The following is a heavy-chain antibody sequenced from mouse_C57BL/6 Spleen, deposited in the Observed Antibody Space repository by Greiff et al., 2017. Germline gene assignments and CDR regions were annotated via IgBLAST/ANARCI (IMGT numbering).Heavy chain of an antibody. J-gene: IGHJ4*01. V-gene: IGHV1-53*01. Sequence: VQLQQSGTELVKPGASVKLSCKASGYTFTSYWMHWVKQRPGQGLEWIGNINPSNGGTNYNEKFKGKATLTVDKSSSTAYMQLSSLTSEDSAVYYCARTAEATKAMDYWGQGTSVTVSS. CDR1: GYTFTSYW. D-gene: IGHD3-2*02. CDR2: INPSNGGT. CDR3: ARTAEATKAMDY.